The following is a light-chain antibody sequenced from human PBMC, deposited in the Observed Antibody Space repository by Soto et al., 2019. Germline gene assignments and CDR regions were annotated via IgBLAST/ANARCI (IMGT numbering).Light chain of an antibody. CDR3: SSSTSSNTLV. Sequence: QSVLTQPASVSASPGQSIPISCTGGKNDIGSSDYVSWYQQHPGKAPKLIIYGVSNRPSGTSDRFSGSKSGNTASLTISGLQADDEADYYCSSSTSSNTLVFGGGTKVTVL. CDR1: KNDIGSSDY. J-gene: IGLJ3*02. CDR2: GVS. V-gene: IGLV2-14*01.